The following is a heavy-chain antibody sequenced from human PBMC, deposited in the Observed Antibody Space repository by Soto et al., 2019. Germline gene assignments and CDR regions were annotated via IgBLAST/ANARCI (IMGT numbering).Heavy chain of an antibody. V-gene: IGHV4-4*09. CDR1: CDSIVGYY. J-gene: IGHJ4*01. Sequence: SETLSLTCAVSCDSIVGYYWNWIRQPPGKGLEWLAHIYGDVSANYNPSLKSRVAISADSSKNQVSLKLRSVTAADTAVYYCAKAHVMVVAGSTFDYWGHGTLVTVSS. CDR3: AKAHVMVVAGSTFDY. D-gene: IGHD6-19*01. CDR2: IYGDVSA.